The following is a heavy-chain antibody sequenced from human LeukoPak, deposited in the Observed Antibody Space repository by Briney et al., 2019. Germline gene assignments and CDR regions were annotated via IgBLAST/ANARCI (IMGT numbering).Heavy chain of an antibody. CDR3: AKNIASGSSWQEGDYFDY. CDR1: GFTFSSYS. Sequence: PGGSLRLSCAASGFTFSSYSMNWVRQAPGKGLEWVSYISSSSSTIYYADSVKGRFTISRDNSKNTLYLQMNSLRAEDTAVYYCAKNIASGSSWQEGDYFDYWGQGTLVTVSS. CDR2: ISSSSSTI. J-gene: IGHJ4*02. D-gene: IGHD6-13*01. V-gene: IGHV3-48*01.